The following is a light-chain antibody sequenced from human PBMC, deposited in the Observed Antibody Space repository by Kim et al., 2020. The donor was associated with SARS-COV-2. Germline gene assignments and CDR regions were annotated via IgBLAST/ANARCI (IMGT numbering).Light chain of an antibody. CDR1: SSDVGSYNV. CDR3: CSYAGSSTLDV. Sequence: QSALTQPASVSGSPGQSITISCTGTSSDVGSYNVVSWYQQRPGKAPKLIIYEVSKRPSGVSNRFSGSKSGNTASLTISGLQAEDEADYYCCSYAGSSTLDVFGTGTKVTVL. CDR2: EVS. V-gene: IGLV2-23*02. J-gene: IGLJ1*01.